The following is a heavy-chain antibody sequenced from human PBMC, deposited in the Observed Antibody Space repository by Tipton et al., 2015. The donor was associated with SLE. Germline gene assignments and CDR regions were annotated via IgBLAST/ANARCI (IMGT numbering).Heavy chain of an antibody. D-gene: IGHD5-12*01. J-gene: IGHJ5*02. V-gene: IGHV4-39*06. Sequence: TLSLTCSVSGVPINSNNYYWGWIRQPPGKGLEWIGSVYNSGSTYYNPSLKSRLTISIDTSKTQFALKLSSVTAADTAVYYCAREDIVATTSAYNWFDPWGQGTLVTVSS. CDR2: VYNSGST. CDR3: AREDIVATTSAYNWFDP. CDR1: GVPINSNNYY.